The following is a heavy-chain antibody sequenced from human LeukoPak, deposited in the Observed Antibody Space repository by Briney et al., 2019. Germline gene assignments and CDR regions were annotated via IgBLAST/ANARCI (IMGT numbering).Heavy chain of an antibody. CDR1: GFTVSSNY. Sequence: PGGSLRLSCAASGFTVSSNYMSWGRQAPGKGLEWVAVIYSGGITYYGDSVKGRFTISRHNSKNTLYIQMNRLRAKDTAVYYCARDRYGSGFDYWGQGTLVTVSS. D-gene: IGHD3-10*01. CDR2: IYSGGIT. J-gene: IGHJ4*02. V-gene: IGHV3-53*04. CDR3: ARDRYGSGFDY.